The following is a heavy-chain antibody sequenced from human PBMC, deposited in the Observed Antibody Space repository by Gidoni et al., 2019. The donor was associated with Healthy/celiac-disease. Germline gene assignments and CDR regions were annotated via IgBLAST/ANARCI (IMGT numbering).Heavy chain of an antibody. CDR1: GFTFSSYA. J-gene: IGHJ3*02. CDR3: ARRTTTYYYDSSVAGSGYGAFDI. D-gene: IGHD3-22*01. CDR2: ISGSGGST. V-gene: IGHV3-23*01. Sequence: EVQLLESGGGLVQPGGSLRLSGAASGFTFSSYAMSWVRQAPRKGLEWVSAISGSGGSTYYADSVKSRFTISRDNSKYTLYLQMNSLRAEDTAVYYCARRTTTYYYDSSVAGSGYGAFDIWGQGTMVTVSS.